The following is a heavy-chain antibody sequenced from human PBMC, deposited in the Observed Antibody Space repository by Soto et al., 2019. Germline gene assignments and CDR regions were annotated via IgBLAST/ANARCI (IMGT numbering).Heavy chain of an antibody. J-gene: IGHJ4*02. CDR1: GGTFSSYA. Sequence: QVQLVQSGAEVKKPGSSVKVSCKASGGTFSSYAISWVRQAPGQGLEWMGGIIPIFGTANYAQKFQGRVTITAAESTSTEYMTLSSLRSEDTAVYYCERDYDFWSGTPLLWGQGTLVTVSS. CDR2: IIPIFGTA. CDR3: ERDYDFWSGTPLL. D-gene: IGHD3-3*01. V-gene: IGHV1-69*01.